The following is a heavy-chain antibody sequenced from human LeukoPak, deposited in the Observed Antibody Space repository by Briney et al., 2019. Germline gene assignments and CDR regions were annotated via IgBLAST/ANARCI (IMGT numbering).Heavy chain of an antibody. CDR2: IYTGGNT. D-gene: IGHD3-22*01. V-gene: IGHV3-53*01. J-gene: IGHJ4*02. CDR3: ARGDDSGYYDYFDY. CDR1: GFTVDSNY. Sequence: GSLRLSCAASGFTVDSNYLSWVRQAPGEGLEWVSTIYTGGNTYYAASVKGRFTISRDFSKNTVFPHMNSLRAEDTAMYYCARGDDSGYYDYFDYWGQGALVTVSS.